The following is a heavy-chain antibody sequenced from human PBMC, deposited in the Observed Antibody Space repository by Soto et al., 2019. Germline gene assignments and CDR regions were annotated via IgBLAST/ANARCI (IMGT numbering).Heavy chain of an antibody. V-gene: IGHV1-46*01. D-gene: IGHD3-22*01. CDR2: INPRGGSS. CDR1: GYTFTSYY. Sequence: QVQLVQSGAEVKKPGASVKVSCKASGYTFTSYYMHWVRQAPGQGLEWMGIINPRGGSSSYAEKFQRRATMTRDTSTNTVSMELNSLRSEDTAVYYCGRGSLITMIVNYWGQGTLVTVSS. J-gene: IGHJ4*02. CDR3: GRGSLITMIVNY.